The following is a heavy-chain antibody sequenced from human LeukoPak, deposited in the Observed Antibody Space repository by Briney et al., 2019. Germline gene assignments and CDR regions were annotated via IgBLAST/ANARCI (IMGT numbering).Heavy chain of an antibody. V-gene: IGHV4-61*02. CDR2: IYTSGST. D-gene: IGHD3-22*01. CDR1: GGSISSGSYH. Sequence: SQTLSLTCTVSGGSISSGSYHWSWIRQPAGKGLEWIGRIYTSGSTNYNPSLKSRVTISVDTSKNQFSLKLSSVTAADTAVYYCARDSGYYDSSGYYYWGQGTLVTVSS. J-gene: IGHJ4*02. CDR3: ARDSGYYDSSGYYY.